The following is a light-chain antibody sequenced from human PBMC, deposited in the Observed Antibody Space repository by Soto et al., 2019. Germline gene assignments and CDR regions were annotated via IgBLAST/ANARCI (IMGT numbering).Light chain of an antibody. CDR2: GVS. CDR3: QQYDSSWT. Sequence: EIVLTQSPGTLSLSPGERATLSCRASQSVPRNFLAWYQQKPGQAPILLIYGVSRRATGITDRFSGSGSGTDFTLTISRLEPEDFAVYYCQQYDSSWTFGQGTKVEIK. J-gene: IGKJ1*01. CDR1: QSVPRNF. V-gene: IGKV3-20*01.